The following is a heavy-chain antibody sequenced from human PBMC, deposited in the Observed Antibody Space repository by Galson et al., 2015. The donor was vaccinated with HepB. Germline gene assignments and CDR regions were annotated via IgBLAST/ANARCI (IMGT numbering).Heavy chain of an antibody. D-gene: IGHD3-10*01. CDR1: GGTFSSYT. Sequence: SCKASGGTFSSYTISWVRQAPGQGLEWMGRIIPILGIANYAQKFQGRVTITADKSTSTAYMELSSLRSEDTAVYYCAREVTYYYGSGSYSALVWFDPWGQGALVTVSS. J-gene: IGHJ5*02. CDR3: AREVTYYYGSGSYSALVWFDP. CDR2: IIPILGIA. V-gene: IGHV1-69*04.